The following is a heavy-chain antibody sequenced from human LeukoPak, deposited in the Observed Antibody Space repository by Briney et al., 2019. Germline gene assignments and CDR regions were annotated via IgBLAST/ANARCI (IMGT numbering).Heavy chain of an antibody. Sequence: SGTLSLTCTVSGGSISSHYWSWIRQPPGKGLEWIGYIYYSGSTNYNPSLKSRVTISVDTSKNQFSLKLSSVTAADTAVYYCASASIAARRFAFDIWGQGTMVTVSS. J-gene: IGHJ3*02. CDR3: ASASIAARRFAFDI. V-gene: IGHV4-59*11. CDR2: IYYSGST. CDR1: GGSISSHY. D-gene: IGHD6-6*01.